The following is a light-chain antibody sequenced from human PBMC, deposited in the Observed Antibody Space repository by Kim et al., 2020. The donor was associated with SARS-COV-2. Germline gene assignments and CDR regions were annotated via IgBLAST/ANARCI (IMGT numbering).Light chain of an antibody. CDR2: GAY. CDR1: QYFFHL. CDR3: QQYDSYPLT. V-gene: IGKV1D-16*01. Sequence: SASVRDRVPITRRASQYFFHLLALYQQKPSNPPKVLIYGAYSLHPGVPSRFSGSGSGTDFTLTISSLQPEDFATYYCQQYDSYPLTFGGGTKLEI. J-gene: IGKJ4*01.